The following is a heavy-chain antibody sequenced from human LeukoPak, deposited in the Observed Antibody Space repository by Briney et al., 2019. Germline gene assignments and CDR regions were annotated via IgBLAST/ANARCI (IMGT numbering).Heavy chain of an antibody. V-gene: IGHV1-18*01. J-gene: IGHJ6*03. CDR2: ISAYNGNT. D-gene: IGHD4-17*01. Sequence: ASVKVSCKASGYTFTSYGISWVRQAPGQGLEWMGWISAYNGNTNYAQKFQGRVTMTRDMSTSTVYMELSSLRSEDTAVYYCARDPDYGDYYYYYMDVWGKGTTVTVSS. CDR1: GYTFTSYG. CDR3: ARDPDYGDYYYYYMDV.